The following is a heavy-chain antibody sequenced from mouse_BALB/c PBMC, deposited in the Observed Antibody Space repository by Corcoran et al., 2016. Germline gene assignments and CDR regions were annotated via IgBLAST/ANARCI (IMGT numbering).Heavy chain of an antibody. D-gene: IGHD2-1*01. CDR1: GFTFSGFW. CDR3: MRYGNYWYFDV. V-gene: IGHV11-2*02. Sequence: VQLLETGGGLVLPGGSRGLSCEGSGFTFSGFWMSWVRQTPGKTLEWIGDINSDGSAINYAPSIKDRFTIFRDNDKSTLYLQMSNVRSEDTATYFCMRYGNYWYFDVWGAGTTVTVSS. CDR2: INSDGSAI. J-gene: IGHJ1*01.